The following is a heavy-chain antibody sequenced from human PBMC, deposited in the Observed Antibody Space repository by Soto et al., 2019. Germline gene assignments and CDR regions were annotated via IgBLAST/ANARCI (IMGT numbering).Heavy chain of an antibody. D-gene: IGHD1-26*01. Sequence: QVLLVQSGAEVKKPGSSVKVSCKVSGGSFGRYAISWVRQAPGQGLEWMGGIIPILGSPNYAQKFQDRVTIIADESTSTTYMELSSLRSEDAAVYYCASRERVDAFDIWGQGTMVTVSS. CDR2: IIPILGSP. CDR1: GGSFGRYA. CDR3: ASRERVDAFDI. V-gene: IGHV1-69*01. J-gene: IGHJ3*02.